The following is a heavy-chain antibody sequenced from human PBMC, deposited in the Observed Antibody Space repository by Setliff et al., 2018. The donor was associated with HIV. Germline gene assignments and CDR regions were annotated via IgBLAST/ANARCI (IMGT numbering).Heavy chain of an antibody. J-gene: IGHJ6*03. CDR2: IYYSGNT. CDR3: ARHRDGGTYPLDYYMDV. D-gene: IGHD1-26*01. V-gene: IGHV4-61*08. CDR1: GGSISSGDYF. Sequence: SETLSLTCTVSGGSISSGDYFLSWIRQAPGKGLEWIGWIYYSGNTRYNPSLKSRVTISLDTSKNRFSLQLTSVTAADTAVYYCARHRDGGTYPLDYYMDVWGKGTTVTVSS.